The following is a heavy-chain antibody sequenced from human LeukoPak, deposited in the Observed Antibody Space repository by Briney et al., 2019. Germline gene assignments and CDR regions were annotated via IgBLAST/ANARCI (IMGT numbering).Heavy chain of an antibody. D-gene: IGHD6-13*01. CDR2: FYHGGST. J-gene: IGHJ4*02. V-gene: IGHV4-38-2*02. CDR3: ARGSSSWYLAGYYFDY. Sequence: PSETLSLTCTVSGYSISTGYYWDWIRQPPGKGLEWIGTFYHGGSTYYNPSLKSRVTISVDTSKNQFSLKLSSVTAADTAVYYCARGSSSWYLAGYYFDYWGQGTLVTVSS. CDR1: GYSISTGYY.